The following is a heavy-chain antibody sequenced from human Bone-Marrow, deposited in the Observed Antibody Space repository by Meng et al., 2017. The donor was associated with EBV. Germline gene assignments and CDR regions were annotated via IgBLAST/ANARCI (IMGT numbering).Heavy chain of an antibody. D-gene: IGHD6-25*01. CDR2: MSGSGTYI. CDR1: GFDFSHSA. V-gene: IGHV3-21*01. CDR3: VRPASGGCSGSFDY. Sequence: EVQLVESGVGLVKPGGPLRLSFETSGFDFSHSAVNWVRQAPGLGLEWVSSMSGSGTYIFYADSVRGRFTISRDNAKKSLYLHMNGLRAEDTAVYYCVRPASGGCSGSFDYWGQGTLVTVSS. J-gene: IGHJ4*02.